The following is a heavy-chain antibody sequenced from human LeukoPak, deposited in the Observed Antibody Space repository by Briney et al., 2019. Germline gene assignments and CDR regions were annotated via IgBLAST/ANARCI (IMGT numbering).Heavy chain of an antibody. D-gene: IGHD3-10*01. CDR2: INPREGGT. CDR1: GYSFTKYY. Sequence: ASVKVSCKASGYSFTKYYMHWMRQPPGQGLEWMGVINPREGGTSFAQMFRGRATMTRNTSTRTVYMGRSSLRSEDTAVYYCATYGSGVQASFDYWGQGALVTLSS. CDR3: ATYGSGVQASFDY. J-gene: IGHJ4*02. V-gene: IGHV1-46*01.